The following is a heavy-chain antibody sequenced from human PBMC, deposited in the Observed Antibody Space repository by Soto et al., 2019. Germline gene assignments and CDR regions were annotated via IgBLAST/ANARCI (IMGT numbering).Heavy chain of an antibody. CDR3: ARALSIAARQYNWFDP. Sequence: ASVKVSCKASGYTFTSYAMHWVRQAPGQRLEWMGWINAGNGNTKYSQKFQGRVTITRDTSASTAYMELSSLRSEDTAVYYCARALSIAARQYNWFDPWGQGTLVTAPQ. D-gene: IGHD6-6*01. CDR2: INAGNGNT. CDR1: GYTFTSYA. J-gene: IGHJ5*02. V-gene: IGHV1-3*01.